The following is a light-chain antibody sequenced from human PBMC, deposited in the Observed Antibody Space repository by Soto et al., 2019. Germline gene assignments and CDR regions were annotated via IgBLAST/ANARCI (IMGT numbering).Light chain of an antibody. CDR1: SSNIGSNT. J-gene: IGLJ7*01. Sequence: QSALTQPPSASGTPGQRVTISCSGSSSNIGSNTVNWYQQLPGTAPKLLIYSNNQRPSGVPDRFSGSKSGTSASLAISGLQSEDEADYYCAACDDSLNGAVFGGGTQLTVL. CDR3: AACDDSLNGAV. V-gene: IGLV1-44*01. CDR2: SNN.